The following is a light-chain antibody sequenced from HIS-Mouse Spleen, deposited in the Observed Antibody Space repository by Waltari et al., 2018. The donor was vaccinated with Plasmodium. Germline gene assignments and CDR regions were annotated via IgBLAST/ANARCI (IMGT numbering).Light chain of an antibody. Sequence: SYELTQPPPVPVSPGQTARITCSGDALPKKYAYWYQQKSGQAPVLVIYEDSKRPSGIPEIFAGSISGTISTWTIGGAQVEDEGYYYCYSTDSSGNHRVFGGGTKLTVL. CDR1: ALPKKY. V-gene: IGLV3-10*01. CDR2: EDS. CDR3: YSTDSSGNHRV. J-gene: IGLJ3*02.